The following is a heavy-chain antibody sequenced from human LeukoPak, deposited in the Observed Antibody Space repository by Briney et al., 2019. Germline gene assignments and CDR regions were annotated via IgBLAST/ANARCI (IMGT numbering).Heavy chain of an antibody. CDR3: AKDPSNSSGWYDY. CDR1: GFAFSSYA. CDR2: ISGSGGST. J-gene: IGHJ4*02. V-gene: IGHV3-23*01. D-gene: IGHD6-19*01. Sequence: GGSLRLSCAASGFAFSSYAMSWVRQAPGKGLEWVSAISGSGGSTYYADSVKGRFTISRDNSKNTLYLQMNSRRAEDTAVYYCAKDPSNSSGWYDYWGQGTLVTVSS.